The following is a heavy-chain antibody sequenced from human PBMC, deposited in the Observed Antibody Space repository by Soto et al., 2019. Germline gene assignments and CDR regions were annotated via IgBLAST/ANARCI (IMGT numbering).Heavy chain of an antibody. J-gene: IGHJ6*02. V-gene: IGHV1-69*01. CDR2: IIPIFGTA. CDR1: GGTFSSYA. D-gene: IGHD1-20*01. Sequence: QVQLVQSGAEVKKPGSSVKVSCKASGGTFSSYAISWVRQAPGQGLEWMGGIIPIFGTANYAQKFQGRVTITADESTSTAYMELSSLRSEDTAVYYCAGLITPSVGGLLGYGMDVWGQGTTVTVSS. CDR3: AGLITPSVGGLLGYGMDV.